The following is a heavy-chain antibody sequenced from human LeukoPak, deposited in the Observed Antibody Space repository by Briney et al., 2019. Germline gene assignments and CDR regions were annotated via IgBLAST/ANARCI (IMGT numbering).Heavy chain of an antibody. V-gene: IGHV3-21*06. D-gene: IGHD1-26*01. CDR2: ITCSSSYI. CDR1: GFTFTSYN. J-gene: IGHJ6*03. Sequence: GGSLRLFWAASGFTFTSYNMKLVRQAPGKGLEWVSSITCSSSYIYYADSVKGRFTISRDNAKNSLYLQKDSLRVEDTAVYYCARDPYSGNYGAYYYYYMDVWGKGTTVTISS. CDR3: ARDPYSGNYGAYYYYYMDV.